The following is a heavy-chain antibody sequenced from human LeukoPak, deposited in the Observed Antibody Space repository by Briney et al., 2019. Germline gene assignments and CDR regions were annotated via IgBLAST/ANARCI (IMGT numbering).Heavy chain of an antibody. Sequence: PSETLSLTCAVSGYSISSGYYWGWIRPPPGKGMEWIGSIYHSGSTYYNPSLKSRVTILVDTSKNQFSLKLSSVTAADTAVYYCARVGRWFDPWGQGTLVTVSS. J-gene: IGHJ5*02. CDR3: ARVGRWFDP. V-gene: IGHV4-38-2*01. CDR2: IYHSGST. CDR1: GYSISSGYY.